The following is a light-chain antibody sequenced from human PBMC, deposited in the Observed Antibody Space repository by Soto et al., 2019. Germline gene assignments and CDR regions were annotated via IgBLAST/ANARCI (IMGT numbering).Light chain of an antibody. CDR2: DAS. CDR1: QSVSSSY. J-gene: IGKJ4*01. CDR3: QHYGYSPA. Sequence: EIVLTQSPGTLSLSPGERATLSCRASQSVSSSYLAWYQQKPGQAPRLLIYDASSRATGIPDRFSGSGSGTDFTLTNSRLEPEAFAVDYCQHYGYSPAFGGGTKVEIK. V-gene: IGKV3-20*01.